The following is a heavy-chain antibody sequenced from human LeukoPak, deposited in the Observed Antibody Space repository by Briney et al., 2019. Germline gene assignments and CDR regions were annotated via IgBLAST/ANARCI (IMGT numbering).Heavy chain of an antibody. CDR1: GFTFSSYA. Sequence: PGRSLRLSCAASGFTFSSYAMHWVRQAPGKGLEGVAVISYDGSNKYYADSVKGRFTISRDNAKNSLYLQMNSLRAEDTAVYYCARVQPRRGGIAVAGTVLDFWGQGTLVTVSS. CDR3: ARVQPRRGGIAVAGTVLDF. D-gene: IGHD6-19*01. CDR2: ISYDGSNK. J-gene: IGHJ4*02. V-gene: IGHV3-30*04.